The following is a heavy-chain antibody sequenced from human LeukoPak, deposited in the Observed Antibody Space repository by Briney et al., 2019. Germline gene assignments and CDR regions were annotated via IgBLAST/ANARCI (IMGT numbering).Heavy chain of an antibody. D-gene: IGHD2-2*01. CDR1: AYPLTNHY. V-gene: IGHV4-34*01. Sequence: SETLSLTCAVYAYPLTNHYWIWIRQPPGKGLEWIGEINHSGGTNYNPSLKSRVTISVDTSKDQFFLKLTSVTAADTAVYYCARGPAAIHPWGQGTLVTVSS. CDR3: ARGPAAIHP. CDR2: INHSGGT. J-gene: IGHJ5*02.